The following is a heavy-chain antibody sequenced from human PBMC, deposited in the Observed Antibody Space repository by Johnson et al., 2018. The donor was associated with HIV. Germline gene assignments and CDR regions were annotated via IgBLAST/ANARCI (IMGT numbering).Heavy chain of an antibody. Sequence: VQLVESGGGLVQPGGSLRLACAVSGFTVSSNYMSWVRQAPGKGLEWVSSISGGSTYYADSVKGRFILSRDNSKNTLYLQMNSLRPDDTAVYFCAKEQPYYYDTRHAFDIWGQGTMVTVSS. CDR3: AKEQPYYYDTRHAFDI. J-gene: IGHJ3*02. CDR1: GFTVSSNY. D-gene: IGHD3-22*01. V-gene: IGHV3-66*02. CDR2: ISGGST.